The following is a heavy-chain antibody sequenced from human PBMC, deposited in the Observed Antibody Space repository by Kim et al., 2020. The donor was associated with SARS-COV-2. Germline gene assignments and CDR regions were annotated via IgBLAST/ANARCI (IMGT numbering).Heavy chain of an antibody. Sequence: SETLSLTCAVYGGSFSGYYWSWIRQPPGKGLEWIGEINHSGSTNYNPSLKSRVTISVDTSKNQFSLKLSSVTAADTAVYYCARGYYYDSSGFDPWGQGTL. D-gene: IGHD3-22*01. V-gene: IGHV4-34*01. CDR3: ARGYYYDSSGFDP. J-gene: IGHJ5*02. CDR2: INHSGST. CDR1: GGSFSGYY.